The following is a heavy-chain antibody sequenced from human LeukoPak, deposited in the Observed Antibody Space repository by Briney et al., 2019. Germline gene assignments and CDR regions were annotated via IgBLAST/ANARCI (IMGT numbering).Heavy chain of an antibody. CDR2: IYHSGST. Sequence: PSETLSLTCAVSGDSISSGPYSWSWIRQPPGKGLEWIGYIYHSGSTDYNPSLRSRVTISVDKSRNQFSLKLISVTAADTAVYYCARTDVWFDPWGQGTLVTVSS. V-gene: IGHV4-30-2*01. CDR1: GDSISSGPYS. J-gene: IGHJ5*02. CDR3: ARTDVWFDP.